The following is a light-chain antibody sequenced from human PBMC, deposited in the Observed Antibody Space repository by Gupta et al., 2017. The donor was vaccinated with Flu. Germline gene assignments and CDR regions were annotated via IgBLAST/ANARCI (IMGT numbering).Light chain of an antibody. J-gene: IGLJ1*01. CDR1: SSDVGTYNY. CDR2: EVT. CDR3: SSYTSSNTHV. Sequence: QSALTQPASVSGSPGQSITISCTGTSSDVGTYNYVSWYQQHPGKAPKLMIYEVTNRPSGVSNRFSGSKSGNTASLTISGLQADDEADYYCSSYTSSNTHVFGTGTKVTVL. V-gene: IGLV2-14*03.